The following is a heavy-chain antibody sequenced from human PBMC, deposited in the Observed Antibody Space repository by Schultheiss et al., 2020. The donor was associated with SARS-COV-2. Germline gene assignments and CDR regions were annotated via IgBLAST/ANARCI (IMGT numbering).Heavy chain of an antibody. J-gene: IGHJ6*02. CDR1: GFTFSNSD. CDR2: ISSSSSYI. CDR3: ARDWDYSAAAGPYYYYGMDV. D-gene: IGHD6-13*01. V-gene: IGHV3-21*01. Sequence: GGSLRLSCAASGFTFSNSDMNWVHQAPGKGLEWVSSISSSSSYIYYADSVKGRFTISRDNAKNSLYLQMNSLRAEDTAVYYCARDWDYSAAAGPYYYYGMDVWGQGTTVTVSS.